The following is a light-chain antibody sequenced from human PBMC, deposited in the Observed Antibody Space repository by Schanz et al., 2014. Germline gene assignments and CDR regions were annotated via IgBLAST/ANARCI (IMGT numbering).Light chain of an antibody. J-gene: IGKJ4*01. CDR2: AAS. CDR3: QQTNTFPLT. V-gene: IGKV1-39*01. Sequence: DIQMTQSPSSLSASVGDRVTITCRASQSISTYLNWYQQKPGKAPKLLIHAASSLQSGVPSRISGSGSGTDFTLTISALQPEDFAIYYCQQTNTFPLTFGGGTKVEIK. CDR1: QSISTY.